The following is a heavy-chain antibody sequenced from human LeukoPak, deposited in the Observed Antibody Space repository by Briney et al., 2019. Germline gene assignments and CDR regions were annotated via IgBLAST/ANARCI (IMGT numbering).Heavy chain of an antibody. CDR1: GYTFTSYD. D-gene: IGHD6-6*01. CDR3: AREASIAAAYDY. V-gene: IGHV1-8*01. CDR2: VNPNSGNT. J-gene: IGHJ4*02. Sequence: ASVKVSCKASGYTFTSYDINWVRQATGQGLEWMGWVNPNSGNTGYAQKFQGRVTMTRNTSISTAYMELSSLRSEDTAVYYCAREASIAAAYDYWGQGTLVTVSS.